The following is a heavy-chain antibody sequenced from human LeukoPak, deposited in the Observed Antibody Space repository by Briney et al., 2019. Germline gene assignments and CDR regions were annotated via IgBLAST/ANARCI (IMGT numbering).Heavy chain of an antibody. CDR2: IQYAGSDK. Sequence: GGSLRLSCAASGFTFNSYGMHWVRQAPGKGLEWVAFIQYAGSDKYYADSVKGRFTISRDNSKSTLYLQMNSLRAEDTAVYYCAKGWDVDTAIDYWGQGTLVTVSS. CDR1: GFTFNSYG. D-gene: IGHD5-18*01. V-gene: IGHV3-30*02. CDR3: AKGWDVDTAIDY. J-gene: IGHJ4*02.